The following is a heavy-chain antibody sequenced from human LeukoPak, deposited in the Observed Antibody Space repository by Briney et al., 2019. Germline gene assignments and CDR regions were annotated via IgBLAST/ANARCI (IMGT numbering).Heavy chain of an antibody. CDR3: ASGDGVQTLNFDS. D-gene: IGHD2-8*01. Sequence: PSETLSLTCAVYGRSFSGYSWSWIRQPPGKGLEWIGEINHSGSANYNPSLKSRVTISLDPSKSRFSLKVSSLTAADTAVYYCASGDGVQTLNFDSWGQGTLVTVSS. CDR2: INHSGSA. CDR1: GRSFSGYS. J-gene: IGHJ4*02. V-gene: IGHV4-34*01.